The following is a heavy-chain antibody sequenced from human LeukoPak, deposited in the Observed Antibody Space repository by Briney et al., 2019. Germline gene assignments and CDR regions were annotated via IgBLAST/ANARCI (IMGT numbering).Heavy chain of an antibody. Sequence: IPSETLSLTCAVSGGSISSSNWWSWVRQPPGKGLEWIGEIYHSGSTNYNPSLKSRVTISVDKSKNQFSLKLSSVTAADTAVYYCARTEESGYSYRYFGYYYYMDVWGKGTTVTVSS. V-gene: IGHV4-4*02. CDR1: GGSISSSNW. D-gene: IGHD5-18*01. CDR3: ARTEESGYSYRYFGYYYYMDV. CDR2: IYHSGST. J-gene: IGHJ6*03.